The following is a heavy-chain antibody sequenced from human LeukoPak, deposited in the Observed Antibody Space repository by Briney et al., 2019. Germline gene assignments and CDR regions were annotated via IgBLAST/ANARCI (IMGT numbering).Heavy chain of an antibody. J-gene: IGHJ4*02. CDR3: ASDRNTNAWYYY. D-gene: IGHD6-13*01. Sequence: PGGSLRLSCAASGFAVSSHYMSWVGQAPGKGLEWGSLVSSAGSTYYADSVKGGFTISRDNSKDTLYLQMNSLRAEDTAVYYWASDRNTNAWYYYWGQGTLVTVSS. CDR1: GFAVSSHY. V-gene: IGHV3-66*01. CDR2: VSSAGST.